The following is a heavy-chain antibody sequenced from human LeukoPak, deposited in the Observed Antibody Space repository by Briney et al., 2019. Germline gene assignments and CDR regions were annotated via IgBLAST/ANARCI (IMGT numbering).Heavy chain of an antibody. CDR2: ISGSGGST. J-gene: IGHJ6*02. D-gene: IGHD2-2*01. CDR3: AKDSRYCSSTSCYYYYYYGMDV. Sequence: PGGSLRLSCAASGFTFSSYAMSWVRQAPGKGLEWVSAISGSGGSTYYADSVKGGFTISRDNSKNTLYLQMNSLRAEDTAVYYCAKDSRYCSSTSCYYYYYYGMDVWGQGTTVTVSS. CDR1: GFTFSSYA. V-gene: IGHV3-23*01.